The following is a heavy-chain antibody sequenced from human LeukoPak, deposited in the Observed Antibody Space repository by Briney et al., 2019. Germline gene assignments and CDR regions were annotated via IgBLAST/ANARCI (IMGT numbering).Heavy chain of an antibody. CDR1: GGTFSSYA. CDR3: ARDFRSSWLNWFDP. V-gene: IGHV1-69*13. D-gene: IGHD6-13*01. CDR2: ITPIFGTA. J-gene: IGHJ5*02. Sequence: SVKVSCKASGGTFSSYAISWVRQAPGQGLEWMGGITPIFGTANYAQKFQGRVTITADASTSTAYMELSSLRSEDTAVYYCARDFRSSWLNWFDPWGQGTLVTVSS.